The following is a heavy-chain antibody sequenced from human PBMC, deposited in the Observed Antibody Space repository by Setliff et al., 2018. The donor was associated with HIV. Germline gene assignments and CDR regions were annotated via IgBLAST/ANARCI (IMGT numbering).Heavy chain of an antibody. J-gene: IGHJ4*02. CDR3: SSPSTRPFDY. V-gene: IGHV3-73*01. CDR1: GFTFSGSS. D-gene: IGHD3-3*02. Sequence: PGESLKISCAASGFTFSGSSMHWVRQASGKGLEWVGHIRSKADSYATGYAPSVKGRFTISRDDSKNTAYLQMNGLKTEDTAVYYCSSPSTRPFDYWGQGTLVTVSS. CDR2: IRSKADSYAT.